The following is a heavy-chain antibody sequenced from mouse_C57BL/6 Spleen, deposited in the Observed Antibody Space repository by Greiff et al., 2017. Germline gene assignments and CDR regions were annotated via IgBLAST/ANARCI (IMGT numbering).Heavy chain of an antibody. CDR2: IYPGDGDT. CDR1: GYAFSSSW. CDR3: AREDNWYFDV. J-gene: IGHJ1*03. V-gene: IGHV1-82*01. Sequence: QVQLKESGPELVKPGASVKISCKASGYAFSSSWMNWVKQRPGKGLEWIGRIYPGDGDTNYNGKFKGKATLTADKSSSTAYMQLSSLTSEDSAVYFCAREDNWYFDVWGTGTTVTVSS.